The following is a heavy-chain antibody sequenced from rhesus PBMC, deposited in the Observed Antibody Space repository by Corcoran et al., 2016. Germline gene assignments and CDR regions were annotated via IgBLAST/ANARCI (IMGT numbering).Heavy chain of an antibody. V-gene: IGHV4-93*02. J-gene: IGHJ2*01. D-gene: IGHD6-25*01. Sequence: QVQLQESGPAVVKPSETLSLTCAVSGGSISSSNWWSWIRQSPGKGLEWIGGIYGRGGSTEYTPSLKSRVTISIDTSKNQFSLKLSSVTAADTAVYYCARQIAAAGKGYFDLWGPGTPITISS. CDR2: IYGRGGST. CDR1: GGSISSSNW. CDR3: ARQIAAAGKGYFDL.